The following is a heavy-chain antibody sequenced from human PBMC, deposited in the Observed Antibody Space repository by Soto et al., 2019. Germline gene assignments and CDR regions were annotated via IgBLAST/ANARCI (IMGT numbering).Heavy chain of an antibody. CDR2: INPNSGGT. V-gene: IGHV1-2*02. D-gene: IGHD3-3*02. Sequence: ASVKVSCKASGYTFTGYYMHWVQQAPAQGLEWMGWINPNSGGTNYAQKFQGRVTMTRDTTISTDYMELSRLRSDDTAVYYCAMVHFWSGYYYNWFDAWGQGTLVTVSS. CDR3: AMVHFWSGYYYNWFDA. CDR1: GYTFTGYY. J-gene: IGHJ5*02.